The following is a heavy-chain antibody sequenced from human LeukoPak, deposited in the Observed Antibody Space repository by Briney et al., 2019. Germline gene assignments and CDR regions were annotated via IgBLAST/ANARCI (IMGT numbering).Heavy chain of an antibody. CDR2: ISSSSSYI. CDR3: ARAGYYYDSSGYYVFDY. J-gene: IGHJ4*02. Sequence: GGSLRLSCAASGLTFSSYSMNWVRQAPGKGLEWVSSISSSSSYIYYADSVKGRFTISRDNAKNSLYLQMNSLRAEDTAVYYCARAGYYYDSSGYYVFDYWGQGTLVTVSS. V-gene: IGHV3-21*01. CDR1: GLTFSSYS. D-gene: IGHD3-22*01.